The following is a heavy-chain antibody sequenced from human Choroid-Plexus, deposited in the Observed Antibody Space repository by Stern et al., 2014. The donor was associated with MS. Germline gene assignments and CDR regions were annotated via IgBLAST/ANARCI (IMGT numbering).Heavy chain of an antibody. Sequence: VQLVESGGGVVQPGRPLRLSCVASGFTFGSFAMHWVRQAPGKGLEWVAGVAYDGSNKDYADSVKGRFTISRDNSQNTLYMQMSSLRPEDTAVYYCAKDRQYLTYFFDHWGQGSLVTVSS. D-gene: IGHD2/OR15-2a*01. J-gene: IGHJ5*02. V-gene: IGHV3-30*18. CDR2: VAYDGSNK. CDR1: GFTFGSFA. CDR3: AKDRQYLTYFFDH.